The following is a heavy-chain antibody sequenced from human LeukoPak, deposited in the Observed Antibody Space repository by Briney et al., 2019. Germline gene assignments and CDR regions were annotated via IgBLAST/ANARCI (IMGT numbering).Heavy chain of an antibody. CDR2: MNPSRGNT. CDR1: VYTFTSYD. V-gene: IGHV1-8*01. D-gene: IGHD3-22*01. CDR3: AAHYYDSSGSLDAFDI. Sequence: ASVKVSFKSSVYTFTSYDINWVRQAAGQGLEWMGWMNPSRGNTGYAQKFQGRVPMPRNTSISKAYMELRRLRSEDTALYYCAAHYYDSSGSLDAFDIWGQGTMVTVSS. J-gene: IGHJ3*02.